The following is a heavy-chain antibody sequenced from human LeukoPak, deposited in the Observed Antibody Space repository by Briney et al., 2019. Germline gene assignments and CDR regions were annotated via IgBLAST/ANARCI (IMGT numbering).Heavy chain of an antibody. CDR2: ISSSSSYI. J-gene: IGHJ5*02. Sequence: GGSLRLSCAASGFTFSSYSMNWVRQAPGKGLEWVSSISSSSSYIYFADSVKGRFTISRDNAKNSLYLQMNSLRAEDTAVYYCARDSEKEYCSSTSCYLYNWFDPWGQGTLVTVSS. D-gene: IGHD2-2*01. V-gene: IGHV3-21*01. CDR3: ARDSEKEYCSSTSCYLYNWFDP. CDR1: GFTFSSYS.